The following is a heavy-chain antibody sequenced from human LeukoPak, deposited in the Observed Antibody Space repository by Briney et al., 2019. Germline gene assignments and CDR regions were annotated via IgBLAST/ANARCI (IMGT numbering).Heavy chain of an antibody. CDR3: ARRRGGYGEGELDY. CDR2: IRSDGTT. Sequence: GGSLRLSCAASGFIASNKYMSWARQAPGKGLEWVSTIRSDGTTDYADSVKGRFTISRDDSKNTLYLQMNRLRVEDTAVYSCARRRGGYGEGELDYWGQETLVTVSS. CDR1: GFIASNKY. D-gene: IGHD4-17*01. V-gene: IGHV3-66*04. J-gene: IGHJ4*02.